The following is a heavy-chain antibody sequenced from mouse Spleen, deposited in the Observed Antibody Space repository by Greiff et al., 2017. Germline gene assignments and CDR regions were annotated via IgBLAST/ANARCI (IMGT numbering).Heavy chain of an antibody. CDR2: ISSGGSYT. Sequence: EVKVVESGGDLVKPGGSLKLSCAASGFTFSSYGMSWVRQTPDKRLEWVATISSGGSYTYYPDSVKGRFTISRDNAKNTLYLQMSSLKSEDTAMYYCARRGMITTELFDYWGQGTTLTVSS. J-gene: IGHJ2*01. CDR1: GFTFSSYG. D-gene: IGHD2-4*01. CDR3: ARRGMITTELFDY. V-gene: IGHV5-6*02.